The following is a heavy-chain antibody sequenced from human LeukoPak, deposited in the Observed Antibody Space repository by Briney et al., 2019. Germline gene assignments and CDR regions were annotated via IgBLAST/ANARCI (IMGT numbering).Heavy chain of an antibody. J-gene: IGHJ4*02. D-gene: IGHD3-16*02. CDR3: AITYYDYVWGSYRIDY. CDR1: GGTFSSYA. Sequence: ASVKVSCKASGGTFSSYAISWVRQAPGQGLEWMGRIIPILGIANYAQKFQGRVTITADKSTSTAYMELSSLRSEDTAVYYCAITYYDYVWGSYRIDYWGQGTLVTVSS. CDR2: IIPILGIA. V-gene: IGHV1-69*04.